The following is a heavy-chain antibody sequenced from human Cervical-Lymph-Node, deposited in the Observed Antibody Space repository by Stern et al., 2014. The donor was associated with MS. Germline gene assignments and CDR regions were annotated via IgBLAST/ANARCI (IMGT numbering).Heavy chain of an antibody. D-gene: IGHD4-23*01. CDR2: INTKTGNP. V-gene: IGHV7-4-1*02. J-gene: IGHJ4*02. CDR3: ATWGAGNSPPLFY. CDR1: GYTVTTYA. Sequence: QVQLVQSGSELRKPGASVKVSCKASGYTVTTYAMNWVRQAPGQGLEWMGWINTKTGNPTFAQGFTGRFVFSLDTSISTAYLQITSLKAEDSAVYYCATWGAGNSPPLFYWGQGTLVTVSS.